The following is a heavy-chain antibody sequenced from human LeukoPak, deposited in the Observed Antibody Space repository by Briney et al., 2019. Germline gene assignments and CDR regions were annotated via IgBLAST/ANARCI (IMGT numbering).Heavy chain of an antibody. CDR1: GGSISSYY. CDR2: IYYSGST. Sequence: PSETLSLTCTVSGGSISSYYWSWIRQPPGKGLEWIGYIYYSGSTNYNPSLKSRVTISVDTSKNQFSLKLSSVTAADTAVYYCARQGEAAAKAPFDPWGQGTLVTVSS. J-gene: IGHJ5*02. D-gene: IGHD6-13*01. CDR3: ARQGEAAAKAPFDP. V-gene: IGHV4-59*08.